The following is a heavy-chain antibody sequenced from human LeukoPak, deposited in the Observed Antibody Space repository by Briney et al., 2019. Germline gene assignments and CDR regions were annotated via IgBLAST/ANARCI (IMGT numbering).Heavy chain of an antibody. V-gene: IGHV4-38-2*01. CDR1: GYSISSDYF. D-gene: IGHD2-15*01. CDR2: IYHSGST. CDR3: ARGILL. J-gene: IGHJ4*02. Sequence: SDTLSLTCAVSGYSISSDYFWGWIRQPPGKGLEYIGAIYHSGSTYYNPSLKSRVIISVDTSNNQFSLKLNSMTAADTAVYYCARGILLWGQGTLVTVSS.